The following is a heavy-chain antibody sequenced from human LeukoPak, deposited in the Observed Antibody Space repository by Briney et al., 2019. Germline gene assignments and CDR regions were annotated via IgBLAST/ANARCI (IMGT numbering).Heavy chain of an antibody. V-gene: IGHV4-61*01. CDR2: IYNSGST. Sequence: SETLSLTCTVSGGSVSSGRYYWSWIRQPPGKGLEWIGYIYNSGSTNYNPSLKSRVTISVDTSKNQFSLKLSSVTAADTAVYYCARVSVRDYYYYYGMDVWGQGTTVTVSS. J-gene: IGHJ6*02. D-gene: IGHD4-11*01. CDR3: ARVSVRDYYYYYGMDV. CDR1: GGSVSSGRYY.